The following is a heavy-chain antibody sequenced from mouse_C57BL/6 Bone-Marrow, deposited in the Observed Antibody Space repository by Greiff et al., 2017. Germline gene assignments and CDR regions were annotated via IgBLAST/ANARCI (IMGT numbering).Heavy chain of an antibody. CDR1: GFTFSSYA. V-gene: IGHV5-9-1*02. CDR3: TNYGNYDAMDY. Sequence: EVQLMESGEGLVKPGGSLKLSCAASGFTFSSYAMSWVRQTPEKRLEWVAYISSGGDYIYYADTVKGRFTISRDNARNTLYLQMSSLKSEDTAMYYCTNYGNYDAMDYWGQGTSVTVSS. D-gene: IGHD2-1*01. CDR2: ISSGGDYI. J-gene: IGHJ4*01.